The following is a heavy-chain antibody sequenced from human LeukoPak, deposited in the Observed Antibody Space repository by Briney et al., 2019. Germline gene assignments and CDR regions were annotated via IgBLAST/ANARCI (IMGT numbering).Heavy chain of an antibody. Sequence: YPSQTLSLTCTVSGGSIISGANYWSWIRQRPGRGLEWIGYIYSSGHTYHNPSLRSRVFLSVDTSKRQLSLKLTSVTAADTAVYYCARAPSVDWYKFQLWGQGTLVTVST. CDR3: ARAPSVDWYKFQL. CDR1: GGSIISGANY. V-gene: IGHV4-31*03. D-gene: IGHD1-14*01. J-gene: IGHJ1*01. CDR2: IYSSGHT.